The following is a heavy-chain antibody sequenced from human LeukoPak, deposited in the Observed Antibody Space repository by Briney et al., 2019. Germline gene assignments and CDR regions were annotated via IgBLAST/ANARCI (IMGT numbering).Heavy chain of an antibody. Sequence: PGGSLRLSCAASGLTFSSYAMSWVRQAPGKGLEWVSAVSAGGDNTYYAESVKGRFTISRDNSKNTVYLQMTSVTAEDTARYYCAKKRTPVAGTNYFDYWGQGILVTVSS. D-gene: IGHD6-19*01. CDR2: VSAGGDNT. CDR1: GLTFSSYA. CDR3: AKKRTPVAGTNYFDY. V-gene: IGHV3-23*01. J-gene: IGHJ4*02.